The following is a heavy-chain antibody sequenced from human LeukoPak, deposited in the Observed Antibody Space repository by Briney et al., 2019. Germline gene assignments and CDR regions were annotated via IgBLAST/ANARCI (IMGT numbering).Heavy chain of an antibody. CDR1: GFTLSSYS. J-gene: IGHJ4*02. V-gene: IGHV3-48*04. CDR3: VRDRTTGTDDY. CDR2: ISPSGDAT. D-gene: IGHD1-1*01. Sequence: GTSLRLSCAASGFTLSSYSMNWVRQAPGKGLGWVSYISPSGDATFYADSVKGRFTISRDNAKNSLYLQMNSLRAEDTAVYYCVRDRTTGTDDYWGQGTLVTVSS.